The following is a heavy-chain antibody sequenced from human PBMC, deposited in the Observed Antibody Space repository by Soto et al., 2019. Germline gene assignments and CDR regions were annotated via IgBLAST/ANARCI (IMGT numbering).Heavy chain of an antibody. J-gene: IGHJ3*01. CDR2: ISAHTGSS. D-gene: IGHD3-22*01. Sequence: QVQLVQSGAEVKKPGASVKVSCKASGYTFTSSGMSWVRQAPGQGLEWMGWISAHTGSSEYAQRFQGRVTMTTDRSTSTAYMELRSLRSDDTAVYYCARAFFYQGSDSRGYSFGAFDFWGPGTLVTVSS. CDR3: ARAFFYQGSDSRGYSFGAFDF. V-gene: IGHV1-18*01. CDR1: GYTFTSSG.